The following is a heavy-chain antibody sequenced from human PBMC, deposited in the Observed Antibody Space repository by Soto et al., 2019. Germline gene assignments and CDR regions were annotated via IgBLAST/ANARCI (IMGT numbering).Heavy chain of an antibody. Sequence: EVQLVESGGGLVQPGGSLRLSCAASGFTFSSYSMNWVRQAPGKGLEWVSYISSSSSTIYYADSVKGRFTISRDNAKNSLYLQMKSLRDEDTAVYYCARDDRAGYFQHWGKGTLVTVSS. V-gene: IGHV3-48*02. CDR3: ARDDRAGYFQH. CDR2: ISSSSSTI. J-gene: IGHJ1*01. CDR1: GFTFSSYS.